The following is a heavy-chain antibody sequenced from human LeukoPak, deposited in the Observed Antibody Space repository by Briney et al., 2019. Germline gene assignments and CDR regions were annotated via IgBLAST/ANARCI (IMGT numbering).Heavy chain of an antibody. D-gene: IGHD4-11*01. CDR2: FKTNSGQV. CDR3: ARSVPDYTRFDY. Sequence: GGSLRLSCAASGFTFSDYAMNWVRQAPGKGLEWVSTFKTNSGQVYHAESVRGRFTISRDNSKNTVYLQMSSLRAEDTALYYCARSVPDYTRFDYWGQGALVTVS. CDR1: GFTFSDYA. V-gene: IGHV3-23*01. J-gene: IGHJ4*02.